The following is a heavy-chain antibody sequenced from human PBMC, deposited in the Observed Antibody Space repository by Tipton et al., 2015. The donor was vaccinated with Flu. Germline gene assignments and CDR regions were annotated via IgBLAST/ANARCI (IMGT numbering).Heavy chain of an antibody. D-gene: IGHD5-12*01. CDR2: INTGRTT. CDR1: GFSSYG. J-gene: IGHJ4*02. CDR3: ARGNGAYEAYYFDY. V-gene: IGHV3-48*03. Sequence: SLRLSCVGSGFSSYGMNWVRQAPGKGLEWISYINTGRTTFYADSVKGRFHISRDDAKNSLYLEMHNLSAEDTAVYYCARGNGAYEAYYFDYWGQGTLVTVSS.